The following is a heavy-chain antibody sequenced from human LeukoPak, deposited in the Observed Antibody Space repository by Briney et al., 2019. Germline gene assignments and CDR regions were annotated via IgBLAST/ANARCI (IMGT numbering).Heavy chain of an antibody. CDR2: IRYDGSRK. V-gene: IGHV3-30*02. CDR1: GFAFSNFA. J-gene: IGHJ6*03. D-gene: IGHD6-19*01. Sequence: GGSLRLSCAASGFAFSNFAMHWVRQAPGKGLEWVSFIRYDGSRKYYADSVKGRFTISRDNSKYTLDLQMSSLTTGDTAVYYCARGNSAGWYEYMDAWGKGTTVIVSS. CDR3: ARGNSAGWYEYMDA.